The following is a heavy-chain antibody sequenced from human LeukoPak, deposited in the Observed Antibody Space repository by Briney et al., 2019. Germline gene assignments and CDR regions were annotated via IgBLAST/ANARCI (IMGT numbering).Heavy chain of an antibody. CDR3: ARAVIVVAAATQRNWFDP. Sequence: PSETLSLTCAVYGRSFSGYYWTWIRQTPGKGLEWIGEINHSGITDYNPSLRSRVTISMDTSRNQFSLKLSSVTAADTAIYYCARAVIVVAAATQRNWFDPWGQGTLVTVSS. J-gene: IGHJ5*02. CDR2: INHSGIT. CDR1: GRSFSGYY. V-gene: IGHV4-34*01. D-gene: IGHD2-15*01.